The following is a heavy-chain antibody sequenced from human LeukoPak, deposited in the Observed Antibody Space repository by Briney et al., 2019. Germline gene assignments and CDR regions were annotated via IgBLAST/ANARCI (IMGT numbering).Heavy chain of an antibody. J-gene: IGHJ6*02. D-gene: IGHD6-6*01. V-gene: IGHV3-13*01. CDR1: GFTFSSYA. Sequence: GGSLRLSCAASGFTFSSYAMSWVRQAAGRGLEWVSALGTNGDTYYLGSVKGRFTISRENGKNSLYLQMNSLGVDDTAVYYCAREWRGIASHYHGMDLWGQGTTVTVSS. CDR3: AREWRGIASHYHGMDL. CDR2: LGTNGDT.